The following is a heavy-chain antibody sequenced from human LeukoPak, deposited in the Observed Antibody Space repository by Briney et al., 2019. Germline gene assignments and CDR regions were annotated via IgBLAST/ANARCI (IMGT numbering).Heavy chain of an antibody. Sequence: QPGGSLRLACAASGFTFSSYAMSWVRQAPGKGLEWVSALSGSGGSTYYADSVKGRFTISRDTNNTVYLQMNSLRVEDTAVYFCAKPRPDAFDIWGRGTMVTVSS. CDR3: AKPRPDAFDI. CDR1: GFTFSSYA. V-gene: IGHV3-23*01. CDR2: LSGSGGST. J-gene: IGHJ3*02.